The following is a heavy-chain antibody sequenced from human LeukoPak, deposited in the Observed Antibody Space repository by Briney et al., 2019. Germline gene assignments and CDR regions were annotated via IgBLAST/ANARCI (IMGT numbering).Heavy chain of an antibody. CDR3: ARDLGGRGYYDFAHY. Sequence: PGGSLRLSCAASGFTFSSYSMNWVRQAPGKGLDWVSYISSSSSTIYYADSVKGRFTISRDNAKNSLYLQMNSLRAEDTAVYYCARDLGGRGYYDFAHYWGQGTLVTVSS. CDR1: GFTFSSYS. CDR2: ISSSSSTI. D-gene: IGHD3-22*01. V-gene: IGHV3-48*01. J-gene: IGHJ4*02.